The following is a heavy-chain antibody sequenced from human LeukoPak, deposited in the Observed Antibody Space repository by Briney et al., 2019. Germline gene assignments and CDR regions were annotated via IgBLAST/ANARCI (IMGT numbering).Heavy chain of an antibody. Sequence: PGRSLRLSCAASGFTFSSYGMHWVRQAPGMGLEWVAIISYDGSNKYYADSVKGRFTISRDNSRSTLYLQMNSLRAEDTAMYYCARVFSGWYFYFDSWGQGTLVTVSS. D-gene: IGHD6-19*01. J-gene: IGHJ4*02. V-gene: IGHV3-30*03. CDR2: ISYDGSNK. CDR1: GFTFSSYG. CDR3: ARVFSGWYFYFDS.